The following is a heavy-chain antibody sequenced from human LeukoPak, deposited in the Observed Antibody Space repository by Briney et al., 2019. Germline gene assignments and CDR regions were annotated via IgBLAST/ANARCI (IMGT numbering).Heavy chain of an antibody. J-gene: IGHJ4*02. CDR1: GGTFSSYA. CDR2: IIPIFGTA. Sequence: ASVKVSCKASGGTFSSYAISWVRQAPEQGLEWMGGIIPIFGTANYAQKFQGRVTITADESTSTAYMEPSSLRSEDTAVYYCARDGRPFTIHLSYFDYWGQGTLVTVSS. CDR3: ARDGRPFTIHLSYFDY. V-gene: IGHV1-69*13. D-gene: IGHD3-10*01.